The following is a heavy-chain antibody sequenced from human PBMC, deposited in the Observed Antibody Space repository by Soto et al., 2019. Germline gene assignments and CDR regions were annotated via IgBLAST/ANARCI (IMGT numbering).Heavy chain of an antibody. CDR1: GFTFNNYA. CDR3: AKGSVVVAAKFDS. D-gene: IGHD2-21*02. V-gene: IGHV3-23*01. Sequence: EVQLLESGGDLVQPGVSRRLSCAASGFTFNNYAMSWVRQAPGKGLEWFSAISSSGYSTYYADSVKGRFTISRDNSKNTVYLQMNNLRAEDTAVYYCAKGSVVVAAKFDSWGQGTLVTVSS. J-gene: IGHJ4*02. CDR2: ISSSGYST.